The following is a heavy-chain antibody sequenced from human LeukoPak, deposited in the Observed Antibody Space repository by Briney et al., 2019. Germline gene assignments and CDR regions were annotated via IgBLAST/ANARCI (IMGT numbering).Heavy chain of an antibody. J-gene: IGHJ4*02. CDR1: GYTFTSYY. CDR2: INPSGGST. D-gene: IGHD1-26*01. V-gene: IGHV1-46*01. CDR3: ARAWERWELGY. Sequence: ASVKVSCKASGYTFTSYYMHWVRQAPGQGLEWMGIINPSGGSTSYAQKFQGRVTMTRDTSISTAYMELSRLRSDDTAVYYCARAWERWELGYWGQGTLVTVSS.